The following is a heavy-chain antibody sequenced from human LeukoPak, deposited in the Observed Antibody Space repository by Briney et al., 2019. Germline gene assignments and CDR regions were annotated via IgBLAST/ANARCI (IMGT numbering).Heavy chain of an antibody. CDR3: ARQTYCSSTSCYIGEGGIDY. Sequence: GRSLRLSCAASGFTFSSYAMHWVRQAPGKGLEWVAVISYDGSNKYYADSVKGRFTISRDNSKNTLYLQMDSLRAEDTAVYYCARQTYCSSTSCYIGEGGIDYWGQGTLVTVSS. D-gene: IGHD2-2*02. J-gene: IGHJ4*02. CDR2: ISYDGSNK. CDR1: GFTFSSYA. V-gene: IGHV3-30*01.